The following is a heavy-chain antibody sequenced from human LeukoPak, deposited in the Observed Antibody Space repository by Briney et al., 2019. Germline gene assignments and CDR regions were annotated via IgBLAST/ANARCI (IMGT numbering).Heavy chain of an antibody. CDR3: AREPTLPLRFLTPLTRGKEGHCYYMDV. D-gene: IGHD3-3*01. V-gene: IGHV1-69*01. CDR2: IIPIFGTA. J-gene: IGHJ6*03. CDR1: GGTFSSYA. Sequence: ASVKVSCKASGGTFSSYAISWVRQAPGQGLEWMGGIIPIFGTANYAQKFQGRVTITADESTSTAYMELSSLRSEDTAVYYCAREPTLPLRFLTPLTRGKEGHCYYMDVWGKGTTVTVSS.